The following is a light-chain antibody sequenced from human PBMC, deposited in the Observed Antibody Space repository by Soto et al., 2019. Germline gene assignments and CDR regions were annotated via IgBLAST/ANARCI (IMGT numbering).Light chain of an antibody. CDR3: QQGYSSPQT. CDR1: QSISSY. J-gene: IGKJ1*01. Sequence: DIQMTQSPSSLSASVGDRVTITCRASQSISSYLNWYQQKPGKAPKLLIFAASSLQSGVPSRFSGSGSGTDFTLTISILQPEDFATYYCQQGYSSPQTFGQGTKVEIK. V-gene: IGKV1-39*01. CDR2: AAS.